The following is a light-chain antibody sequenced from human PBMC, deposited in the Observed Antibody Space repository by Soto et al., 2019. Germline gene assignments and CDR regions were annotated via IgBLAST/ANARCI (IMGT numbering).Light chain of an antibody. CDR3: QQYGNSAWT. Sequence: EIVLTQSPGTLSLSPGERATLSCRASQNVRSPYLAWYQQKPGQAPRLLIYAASSRAAGIPDRFSGSGSWTDFTLPISRLEPEDFAVYYCQQYGNSAWTFGQGTKVEIK. CDR1: QNVRSPY. V-gene: IGKV3-20*01. CDR2: AAS. J-gene: IGKJ1*01.